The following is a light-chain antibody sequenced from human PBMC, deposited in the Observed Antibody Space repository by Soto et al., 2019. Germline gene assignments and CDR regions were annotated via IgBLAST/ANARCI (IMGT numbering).Light chain of an antibody. Sequence: QSALTQPASVSASPGQSITISCTGTSSDVGGSNFVSWYQQHAGKPPKLIIYDVATRPSGVSNRFSGSKSGSTASLIISRLQTEDEADYSCVSFTSSTNYVFGSGTKVTVL. J-gene: IGLJ1*01. CDR3: VSFTSSTNYV. V-gene: IGLV2-14*03. CDR2: DVA. CDR1: SSDVGGSNF.